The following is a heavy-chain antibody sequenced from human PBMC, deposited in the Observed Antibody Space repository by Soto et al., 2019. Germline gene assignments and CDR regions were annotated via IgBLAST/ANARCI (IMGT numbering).Heavy chain of an antibody. CDR3: ARHGVDYGDYASYYYYGMDV. CDR2: IYYSGSA. D-gene: IGHD4-17*01. J-gene: IGHJ6*02. CDR1: GGSISSSTYY. V-gene: IGHV4-39*01. Sequence: QVQLQESGPGLVKPSETLSLTCTVSGGSISSSTYYWGWIRQPPGKGLEWIGFIYYSGSAYYNPSLKSRVPISIDTSTTQFSLKLTSVTAADTAVFYCARHGVDYGDYASYYYYGMDVWGRGTTVTVSS.